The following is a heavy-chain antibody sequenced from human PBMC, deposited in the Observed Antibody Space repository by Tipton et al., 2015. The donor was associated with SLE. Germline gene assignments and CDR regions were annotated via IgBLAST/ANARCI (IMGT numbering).Heavy chain of an antibody. V-gene: IGHV3-30*02. CDR3: ARDPTYDSSGPYFDY. D-gene: IGHD3-22*01. Sequence: SLRLSCAASGFTFSSYGMHWVRQAPGKGLEWVAFIRYDGSNKYYADSVKGRFTISRDNSKNTLYLQMNSLRAEDTAVYYCARDPTYDSSGPYFDYWGQGTLVTVSS. J-gene: IGHJ4*02. CDR2: IRYDGSNK. CDR1: GFTFSSYG.